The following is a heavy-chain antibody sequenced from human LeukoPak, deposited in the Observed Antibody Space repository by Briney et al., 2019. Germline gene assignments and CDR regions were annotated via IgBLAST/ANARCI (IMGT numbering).Heavy chain of an antibody. Sequence: PGGSLRLSCAASGFTFRNYGMHWVRQAPGKGLEWVAFIRYDGNKYYADSVKGRFTISRDNSKNTLYLQMNSLRGDDTAVYYCAKGPNSSGWYIDYFDYWGQGTLVTVSS. D-gene: IGHD6-19*01. J-gene: IGHJ4*02. CDR1: GFTFRNYG. CDR3: AKGPNSSGWYIDYFDY. V-gene: IGHV3-30*02. CDR2: IRYDGNK.